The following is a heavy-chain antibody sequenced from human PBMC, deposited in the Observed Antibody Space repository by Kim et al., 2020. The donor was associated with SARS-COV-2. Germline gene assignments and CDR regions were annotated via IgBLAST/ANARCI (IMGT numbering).Heavy chain of an antibody. CDR3: TTHPATRSGRGAFDI. Sequence: GGSLRLSCAASGFTFSNAWMSWVRQAPGKGLEWVGRIKSKTDGGTTDYAAPVKGRFTISRDDSKNTLYLQMNSLKTEDTAVYYCTTHPATRSGRGAFDIWGQGTMVTVSS. J-gene: IGHJ3*02. CDR2: IKSKTDGGTT. CDR1: GFTFSNAW. V-gene: IGHV3-15*01. D-gene: IGHD2-15*01.